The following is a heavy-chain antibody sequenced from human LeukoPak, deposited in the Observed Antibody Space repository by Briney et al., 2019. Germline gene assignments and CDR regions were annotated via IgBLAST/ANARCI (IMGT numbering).Heavy chain of an antibody. CDR3: ARGGTMGNANWFDP. D-gene: IGHD3-16*01. V-gene: IGHV4-4*07. J-gene: IGHJ5*02. Sequence: SETLSLTCTVSGGSISRYYWSWIRQPAGKGLEWIGRIYTSGSTNYNPSLKSRVTMSVDTSKNQFSLKLSSVTAADTAMYYCARGGTMGNANWFDPWGQGTLVTVSS. CDR1: GGSISRYY. CDR2: IYTSGST.